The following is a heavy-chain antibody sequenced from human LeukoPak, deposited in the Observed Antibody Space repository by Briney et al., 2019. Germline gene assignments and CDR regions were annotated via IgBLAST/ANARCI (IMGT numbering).Heavy chain of an antibody. CDR2: IWYDGSNK. J-gene: IGHJ6*04. V-gene: IGHV3-33*01. Sequence: GGSLRLSGAASGFTFSSYGMHWVRQAPGKGLEWVAVIWYDGSNKYYADSVKGRFTISRDNSKNTLYLQMNSLRAEDTAVYYCARDDCSSTSCYYYYGMDVWGKGTTVTVSS. CDR3: ARDDCSSTSCYYYYGMDV. CDR1: GFTFSSYG. D-gene: IGHD2-2*01.